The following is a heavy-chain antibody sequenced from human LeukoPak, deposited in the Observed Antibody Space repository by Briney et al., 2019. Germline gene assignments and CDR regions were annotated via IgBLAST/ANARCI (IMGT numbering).Heavy chain of an antibody. CDR1: GGSISSSSYY. Sequence: SETLSLTCTVSGGSISSSSYYWGWIRQPPGKGLEWIGSIYYSGSTYYNPSLKSRVTISVDTSKNQFPLQLSSVTAADTAVYYCARLPIYYDSSGYPPFDYWGQGTLVTVSS. CDR2: IYYSGST. J-gene: IGHJ4*02. D-gene: IGHD3-22*01. V-gene: IGHV4-39*01. CDR3: ARLPIYYDSSGYPPFDY.